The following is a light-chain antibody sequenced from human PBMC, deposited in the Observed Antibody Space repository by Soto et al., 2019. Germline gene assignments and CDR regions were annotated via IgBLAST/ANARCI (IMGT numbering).Light chain of an antibody. CDR3: CSYAGSSTYV. J-gene: IGLJ1*01. V-gene: IGLV2-23*01. CDR1: SSDVGSYNL. Sequence: QSALTQPASVSGSPGQSSTISCTGTSSDVGSYNLVSWYQQHPGKAPKLMIYEGSKRPSGVSNRFSGSKSGNMASLTISGLQAEDEADYYCCSYAGSSTYVFGTGTKVTVL. CDR2: EGS.